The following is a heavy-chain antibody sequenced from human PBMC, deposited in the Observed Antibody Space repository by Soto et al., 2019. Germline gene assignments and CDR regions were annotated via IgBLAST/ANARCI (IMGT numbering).Heavy chain of an antibody. D-gene: IGHD2-2*01. CDR2: VMAISGTA. CDR1: VFTFSSYA. J-gene: IGHJ6*04. CDR3: ARSQGSSTSLEIYYYYYYGMDV. Sequence: QVQLVLSGAEVKKPGSSVNVSCKASVFTFSSYAISWVRQAPGQGLEWMGGVMAISGTAHYAQKFQGRVTITADESTSTAYMELSSLRSEDTAVYYCARSQGSSTSLEIYYYYYYGMDVWGEGTTVTVSS. V-gene: IGHV1-69*01.